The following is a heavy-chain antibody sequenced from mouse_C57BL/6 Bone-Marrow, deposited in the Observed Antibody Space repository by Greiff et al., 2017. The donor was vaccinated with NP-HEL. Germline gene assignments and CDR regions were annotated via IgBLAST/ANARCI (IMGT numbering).Heavy chain of an antibody. CDR2: IDPNSGGT. CDR3: AKGGRYGNYVGYFDV. CDR1: GYTFTSYW. D-gene: IGHD2-10*02. V-gene: IGHV1-72*01. J-gene: IGHJ1*03. Sequence: QVQLQQSGAELVKPGASVKLSCKASGYTFTSYWMHWVKQRPGRGLEWIGRIDPNSGGTKYNEKFKSKATLTVDKPSSTAYMQLSSLTSEDSAVYYCAKGGRYGNYVGYFDVWGTGTTVTVSS.